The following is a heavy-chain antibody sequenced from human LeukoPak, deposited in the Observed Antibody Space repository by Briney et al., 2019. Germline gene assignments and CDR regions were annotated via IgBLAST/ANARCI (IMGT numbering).Heavy chain of an antibody. Sequence: PGGSLRLSCAASGFTVSSNYMSWVRQAPGKGLEWVSVIYSGGSTYYADSVKGRFTISRDNSKNTLYLQMNSLRAEDTAVYYCAGSVEYSSSAAGDYWGQGTLVTVSS. CDR1: GFTVSSNY. J-gene: IGHJ4*02. CDR3: AGSVEYSSSAAGDY. CDR2: IYSGGST. D-gene: IGHD6-6*01. V-gene: IGHV3-53*01.